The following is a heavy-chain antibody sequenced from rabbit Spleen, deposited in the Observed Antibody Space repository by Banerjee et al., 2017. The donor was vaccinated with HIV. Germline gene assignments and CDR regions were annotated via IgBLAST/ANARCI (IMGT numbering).Heavy chain of an antibody. V-gene: IGHV1S45*01. CDR3: AGGAAYVGYGEHL. D-gene: IGHD2-1*01. J-gene: IGHJ4*01. CDR2: IDASGGST. CDR1: GFSFSGSYW. Sequence: EESGGGLVQPEGSLTVTCTASGFSFSGSYWICWVRQAPGKGLEWIACIDASGGSTWYASWATGRFTISKTSSTTVTLQMTSLTAADTATYSCAGGAAYVGYGEHLWGPGTLVTVS.